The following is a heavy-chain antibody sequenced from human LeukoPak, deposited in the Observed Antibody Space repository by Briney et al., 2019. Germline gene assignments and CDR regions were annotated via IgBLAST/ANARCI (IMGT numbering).Heavy chain of an antibody. V-gene: IGHV1-18*01. J-gene: IGHJ6*02. CDR3: ARDGGITMVPYYYYGMDV. D-gene: IGHD3-10*01. CDR1: GYTFTSYG. Sequence: GASAKVSCKASGYTFTSYGISWVRQAPGQGLEWMGWISAYNGNTNYAQKLQGRVTMTTDTSTSTAYMELRSLRSDDTAVYYCARDGGITMVPYYYYGMDVWGQGTTVTVSS. CDR2: ISAYNGNT.